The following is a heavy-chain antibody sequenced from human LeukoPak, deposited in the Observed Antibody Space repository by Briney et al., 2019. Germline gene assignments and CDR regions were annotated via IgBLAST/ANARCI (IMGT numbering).Heavy chain of an antibody. CDR3: ARVGRSRVYFDY. CDR1: GGSFSGYY. Sequence: PSETLSLTCAVYGGSFSGYYWSWIRQPPGKGLEWIGYIYYSGSTNYNPSLKSRVTISVDTSKNQFSLKLSSVTAADTAVYYCARVGRSRVYFDYWGQGTLVTVSS. D-gene: IGHD1-26*01. J-gene: IGHJ4*02. CDR2: IYYSGST. V-gene: IGHV4-59*01.